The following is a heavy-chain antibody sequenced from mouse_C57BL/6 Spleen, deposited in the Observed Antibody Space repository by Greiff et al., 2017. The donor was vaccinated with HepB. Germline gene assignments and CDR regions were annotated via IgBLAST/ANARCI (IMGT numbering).Heavy chain of an antibody. J-gene: IGHJ2*01. Sequence: QLQQPGAELVRPGSSVKLSCKASGYTFTSYWMHWVKQRPIQGLEWIGNIDPSDSETHYNQKFKDKATLTVDKSSSTAYMQLSSLTSEDSAVYYCASDYGSSYFDYWGQGTTLTVSS. CDR1: GYTFTSYW. CDR2: IDPSDSET. V-gene: IGHV1-52*01. CDR3: ASDYGSSYFDY. D-gene: IGHD1-1*01.